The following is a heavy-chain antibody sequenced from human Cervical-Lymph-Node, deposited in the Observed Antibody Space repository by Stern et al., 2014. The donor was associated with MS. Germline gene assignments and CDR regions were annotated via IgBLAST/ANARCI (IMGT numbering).Heavy chain of an antibody. CDR2: IDWDDDK. D-gene: IGHD2-15*01. V-gene: IGHV2-70*04. J-gene: IGHJ4*02. CDR3: ARTRRGYCSGGSCYIIFDY. Sequence: QVTLRESGPALVKPTQTLTLTCTFSGFSLSTSGMRVSWIRQPPGKALEWLARIDWDDDKFYSTSLKTRLSISKATSNNQVVLTMTNMDPVDTATYYCARTRRGYCSGGSCYIIFDYWGQGTLVTVSS. CDR1: GFSLSTSGMR.